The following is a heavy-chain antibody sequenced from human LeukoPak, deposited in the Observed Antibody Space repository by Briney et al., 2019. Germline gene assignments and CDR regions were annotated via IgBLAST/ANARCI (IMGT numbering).Heavy chain of an antibody. D-gene: IGHD6-6*01. J-gene: IGHJ4*02. CDR2: IYYSGST. V-gene: IGHV4-39*01. CDR1: GGSISSNSYY. Sequence: PSETLSLTCTVSGGSISSNSYYWGWIRQPPGRGLEWIGSIYYSGSTYYNPSLKSRVIISVDTSKNQFSLKLSSVTAADTAVYYCARGSSSLDYFDYWGQGTLVTVSS. CDR3: ARGSSSLDYFDY.